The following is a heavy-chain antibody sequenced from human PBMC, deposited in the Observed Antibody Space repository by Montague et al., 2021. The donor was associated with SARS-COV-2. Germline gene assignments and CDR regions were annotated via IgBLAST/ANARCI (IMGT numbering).Heavy chain of an antibody. CDR1: GGSISPDY. CDR2: DYYRGNT. D-gene: IGHD3-16*01. Sequence: SETLSLTCTVSGGSISPDYWTWIRQPPGKGLEWIGFDYYRGNTYYNPSLRGRVTISVDTSSNHFSLTLSSVTAADMAIYYCARHYDHSSRVDSWGQGTLVTVSS. V-gene: IGHV4-59*08. CDR3: ARHYDHSSRVDS. J-gene: IGHJ4*02.